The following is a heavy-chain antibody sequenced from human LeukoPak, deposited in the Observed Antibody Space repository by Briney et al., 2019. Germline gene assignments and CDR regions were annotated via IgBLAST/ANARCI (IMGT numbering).Heavy chain of an antibody. D-gene: IGHD3-22*01. CDR2: MYSGGST. CDR3: ARKYYYDSSGSDAFDI. CDR1: GFTVSSNY. V-gene: IGHV3-53*01. Sequence: PGGSLRLSSAASGFTVSSNYMSWVRQAPGKGLEWVSVMYSGGSTYYADSVQGRFTISRDSSKNTLYLQMNSLRAEDTAVYYCARKYYYDSSGSDAFDIWGQGTMVTVSS. J-gene: IGHJ3*02.